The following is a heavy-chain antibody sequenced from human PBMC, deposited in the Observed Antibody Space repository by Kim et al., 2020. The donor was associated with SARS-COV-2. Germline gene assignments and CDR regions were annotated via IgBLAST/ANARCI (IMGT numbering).Heavy chain of an antibody. CDR3: ARDLRSATTPNITIFGVDRFDGMEV. J-gene: IGHJ6*02. CDR2: ISAYNGNT. Sequence: ASVKVSCKASGYTFTSYGISWVRQAPGQGLEWMGWISAYNGNTNYAQKLQGRVTMTTDTSTSTAYMELRSLRSDDTAVYYCARDLRSATTPNITIFGVDRFDGMEVWGQGATVTVSS. CDR1: GYTFTSYG. V-gene: IGHV1-18*04. D-gene: IGHD3-3*01.